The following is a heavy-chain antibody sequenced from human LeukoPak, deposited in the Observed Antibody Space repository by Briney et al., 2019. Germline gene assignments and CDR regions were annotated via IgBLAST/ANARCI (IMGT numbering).Heavy chain of an antibody. Sequence: SETLSLTCTVSGGSISRYYWSWIRQPPGKGLEWIGYIYYSGSTNYNPSLKSRVTISVDTSKNQFSLKLSSVTAADTAVYYCARDHFYDSTKDAFDIWGQGTMVTVSS. V-gene: IGHV4-59*01. CDR3: ARDHFYDSTKDAFDI. CDR1: GGSISRYY. CDR2: IYYSGST. J-gene: IGHJ3*02. D-gene: IGHD3-22*01.